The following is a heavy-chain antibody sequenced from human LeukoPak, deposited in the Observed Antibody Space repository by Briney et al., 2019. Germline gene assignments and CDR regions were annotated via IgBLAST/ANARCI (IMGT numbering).Heavy chain of an antibody. D-gene: IGHD2-2*01. CDR3: ARSGVVVPAANYYYYYMDV. V-gene: IGHV3-7*01. J-gene: IGHJ6*03. CDR2: IKQDGSEK. Sequence: GGSLRLSCAASGFTFSSYWMSWVRQAPGKGLEWVANIKQDGSEKYYVDSVKGRFTISRDNAKNSLYLQMNSLRAEDTAVYYCARSGVVVPAANYYYYYMDVWGKGTTVTVSS. CDR1: GFTFSSYW.